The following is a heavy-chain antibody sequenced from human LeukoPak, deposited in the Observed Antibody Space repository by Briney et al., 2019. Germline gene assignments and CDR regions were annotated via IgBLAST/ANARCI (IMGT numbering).Heavy chain of an antibody. CDR3: ARGHGTYYYDSSGKTYAFDI. Sequence: PGRSLRLSCAASGFSFSNYGMHWVRQAPGKGLEWVAVISHDAGNKYYADSVKGRFTISRDNAKNTLYLQMNSLRAEDTAVYYCARGHGTYYYDSSGKTYAFDIWGQGTMVTVSS. CDR2: ISHDAGNK. CDR1: GFSFSNYG. J-gene: IGHJ3*02. V-gene: IGHV3-30*03. D-gene: IGHD3-22*01.